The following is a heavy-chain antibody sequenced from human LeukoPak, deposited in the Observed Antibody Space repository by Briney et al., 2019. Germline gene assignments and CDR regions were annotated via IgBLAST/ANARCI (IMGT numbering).Heavy chain of an antibody. D-gene: IGHD5-24*01. J-gene: IGHJ4*02. CDR3: TRLISRGSDYNYVDD. V-gene: IGHV5-51*01. CDR2: IYPADSHT. Sequence: GESLKISCKGSGYRFTNYHIGWVRQMPGKGLEWMGIIYPADSHTRYRPPFRGQVTISVDKSINTAYLQWSSLKASDTAMYYCTRLISRGSDYNYVDDWGQGNLITVSS. CDR1: GYRFTNYH.